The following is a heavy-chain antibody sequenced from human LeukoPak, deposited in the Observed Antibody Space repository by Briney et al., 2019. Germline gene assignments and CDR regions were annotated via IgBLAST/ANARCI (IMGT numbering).Heavy chain of an antibody. Sequence: GGSLRLSCAASGFTFSSYAMHWVRQAPGKGLEWVAVISYDGSNKYYADSVKGRFTISRDNSKNTLYLQMNSLRAEDTAVYYCARGYCSSTSCQCHYWDQGTLVTVSS. D-gene: IGHD2-2*01. CDR2: ISYDGSNK. CDR3: ARGYCSSTSCQCHY. CDR1: GFTFSSYA. J-gene: IGHJ4*02. V-gene: IGHV3-30*04.